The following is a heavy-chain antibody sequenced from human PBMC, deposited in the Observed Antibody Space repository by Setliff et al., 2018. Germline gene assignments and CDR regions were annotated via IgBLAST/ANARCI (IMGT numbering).Heavy chain of an antibody. Sequence: GGSLRLSCTASGLIFSNYAMTWVRQAPGKGLEWVSLIYGSASGERTYYADSVKGRFTISRDNSKNTLYLQMNSLRAEDTAVYYCARLWYGGAFDIWGQGTMVTVSS. CDR1: GLIFSNYA. V-gene: IGHV3-23*01. D-gene: IGHD3-10*01. CDR2: IYGSASGERT. J-gene: IGHJ3*02. CDR3: ARLWYGGAFDI.